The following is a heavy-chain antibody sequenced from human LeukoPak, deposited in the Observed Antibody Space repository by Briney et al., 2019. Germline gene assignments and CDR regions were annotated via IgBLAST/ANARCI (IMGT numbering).Heavy chain of an antibody. J-gene: IGHJ4*02. D-gene: IGHD4-17*01. Sequence: GRSLRLSCAASGFTFSSYGMQWVRQAPGKGLEWVAVIWYDGTNKYYADSVKGRFTISRDNSKNTVYLQMNSLRAEDTAVYYCARDDYGDYVSSFDYWGQGTLVTVSS. CDR1: GFTFSSYG. CDR3: ARDDYGDYVSSFDY. CDR2: IWYDGTNK. V-gene: IGHV3-33*01.